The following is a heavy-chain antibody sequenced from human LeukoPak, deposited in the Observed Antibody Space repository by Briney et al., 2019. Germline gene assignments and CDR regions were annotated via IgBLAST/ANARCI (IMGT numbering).Heavy chain of an antibody. J-gene: IGHJ4*02. V-gene: IGHV3-48*02. CDR1: GFTFSSFS. CDR3: ARENWAYGSNPFDY. CDR2: ISRSRSTI. Sequence: PGGSLRLSCAASGFTFSSFSMNWVRKAPGKGLEWVSYISRSRSTIYYADSVKGRFTISRDNAKNSLYLQMNSLRDEDTAVYYCARENWAYGSNPFDYWGQGTLVTVSS. D-gene: IGHD4-23*01.